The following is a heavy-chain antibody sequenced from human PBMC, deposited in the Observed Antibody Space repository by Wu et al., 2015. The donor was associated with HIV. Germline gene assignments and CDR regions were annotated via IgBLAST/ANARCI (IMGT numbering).Heavy chain of an antibody. Sequence: QVQLVQSGAEVKKPGASVKVSCKASGGTFSSYAISWVRQAPGQGLEWMGGIIPIFGTANYAQKFQGRVTITTDESTSTAYMELSSLRSEDTAVYYCARDWIVVAKSVLSGRAFDIWGQGTMVTVSS. CDR1: GGTFSSYA. CDR3: ARDWIVVAKSVLSGRAFDI. J-gene: IGHJ3*02. D-gene: IGHD3-22*01. CDR2: IIPIFGTA. V-gene: IGHV1-69*01.